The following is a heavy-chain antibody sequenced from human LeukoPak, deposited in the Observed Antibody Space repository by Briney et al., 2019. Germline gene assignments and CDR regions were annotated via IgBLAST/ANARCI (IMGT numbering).Heavy chain of an antibody. CDR2: ISGSGGST. J-gene: IGHJ4*02. D-gene: IGHD3-22*01. Sequence: GGSLRLSCAASGFTFSSYGMSWVRQAPGKGLEWVSAISGSGGSTYYADSVKGRFTISRDNSKNTLYLQMNSLRAEDTAVYYCAKDIKDYYDSSGYLFDYWRQGTLVTVSS. CDR1: GFTFSSYG. CDR3: AKDIKDYYDSSGYLFDY. V-gene: IGHV3-23*01.